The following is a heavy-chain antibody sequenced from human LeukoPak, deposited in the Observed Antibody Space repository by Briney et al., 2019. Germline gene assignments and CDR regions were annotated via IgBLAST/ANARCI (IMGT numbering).Heavy chain of an antibody. Sequence: PSETLSLTCTVSGGSNSSYYWSWIRQPPGKGLEWIGYIYYRGSTNYNPSLKSRVTISVDTSKNQFSLKLSSVTAADTAVYYCARHKNYYDSSGYYYELDYWGQGTLVTVSS. V-gene: IGHV4-59*08. CDR3: ARHKNYYDSSGYYYELDY. J-gene: IGHJ4*02. CDR2: IYYRGST. CDR1: GGSNSSYY. D-gene: IGHD3-22*01.